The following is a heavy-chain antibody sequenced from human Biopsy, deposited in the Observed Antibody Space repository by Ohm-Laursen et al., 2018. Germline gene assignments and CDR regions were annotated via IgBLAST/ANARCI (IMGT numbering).Heavy chain of an antibody. D-gene: IGHD1-1*01. V-gene: IGHV3-9*01. CDR1: GFTFHDYA. Sequence: SLRLSCAASGFTFHDYAMHWVRQAPGKGLEWVSGISWHRGSRGYADSVKGRFTISRDNAKKLLYLQMNSLRAEDTALYYCAKDVRVKVQLDGMEVWGQGTTVTVSS. CDR3: AKDVRVKVQLDGMEV. J-gene: IGHJ6*02. CDR2: ISWHRGSR.